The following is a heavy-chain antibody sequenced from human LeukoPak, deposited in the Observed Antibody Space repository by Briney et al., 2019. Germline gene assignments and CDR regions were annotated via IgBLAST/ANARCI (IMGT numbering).Heavy chain of an antibody. V-gene: IGHV3-21*01. CDR3: VKSPNYGNSFGY. Sequence: GGSLRLSCAASGITFSTYTMNWVRQAPGKGLEWVSSISSSSAYIYYADSAKGRFTISRDNAKNTLYLQMNSLRTEDTAMYYCVKSPNYGNSFGYWGQGTLVTVSS. D-gene: IGHD4-17*01. CDR2: ISSSSAYI. J-gene: IGHJ4*02. CDR1: GITFSTYT.